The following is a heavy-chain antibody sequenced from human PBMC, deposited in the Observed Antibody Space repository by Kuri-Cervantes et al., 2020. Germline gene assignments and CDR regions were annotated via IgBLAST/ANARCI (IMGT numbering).Heavy chain of an antibody. Sequence: GGSLRLSCAASGFTFSSNAMSWVRQAPGKGLEWVSGMSGSGGSIQYADSVKGRFTISRDNAKNSLYLQMNSLRAEDTAVYYCARDYYDNMDVWGKGTTVTVSS. CDR2: MSGSGGSI. CDR1: GFTFSSNA. V-gene: IGHV3-23*01. CDR3: ARDYYDNMDV. J-gene: IGHJ6*04. D-gene: IGHD3-22*01.